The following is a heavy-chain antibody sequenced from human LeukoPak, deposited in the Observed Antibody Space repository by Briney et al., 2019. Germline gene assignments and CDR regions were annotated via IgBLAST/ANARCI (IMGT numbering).Heavy chain of an antibody. CDR1: GGSISSGSYY. V-gene: IGHV4-61*02. CDR3: ARSISGTRESFDY. CDR2: IYTSGST. D-gene: IGHD1-1*01. J-gene: IGHJ4*02. Sequence: PSQTLSLTCTVSGGSISSGSYYWSWIRQPAGKGLEWIGRIYTSGSTNYNPSLKSRVTISVDTSKNQFSLKLSSATAADTAVYYCARSISGTRESFDYWGQGTLVTVSS.